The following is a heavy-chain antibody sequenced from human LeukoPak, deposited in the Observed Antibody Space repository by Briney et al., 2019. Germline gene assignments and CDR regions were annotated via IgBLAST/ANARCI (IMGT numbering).Heavy chain of an antibody. D-gene: IGHD1-14*01. CDR3: AKVPTLEPFDY. CDR1: GFVFSIYT. V-gene: IGHV3-64*04. J-gene: IGHJ4*02. Sequence: GGSLRLSCSASGFVFSIYTMYWVRQAPGKGPEYVSTISGSGNGGSIYYADSVKGRFTISRDNSKNTLYLQMNSLRAEDTAVYYCAKVPTLEPFDYWGQGTLVTVSS. CDR2: ISGSGNGGSI.